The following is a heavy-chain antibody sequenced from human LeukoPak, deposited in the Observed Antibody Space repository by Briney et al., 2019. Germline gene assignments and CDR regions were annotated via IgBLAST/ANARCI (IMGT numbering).Heavy chain of an antibody. V-gene: IGHV1-46*01. CDR3: ARSNRIVGAMYYFDY. CDR1: GYTFTSYY. Sequence: EASVKVSCKASGYTFTSYYMHWVRQAPGQGLEWMGIINPSGGSTSYAQKFQGRVTMTRDTSTSTVYMELSGLRSEDTAVYYCARSNRIVGAMYYFDYWGQGTLVTVSS. CDR2: INPSGGST. J-gene: IGHJ4*02. D-gene: IGHD1-26*01.